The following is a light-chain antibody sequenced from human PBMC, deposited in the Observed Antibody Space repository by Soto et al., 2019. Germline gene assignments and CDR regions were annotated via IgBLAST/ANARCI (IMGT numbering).Light chain of an antibody. CDR1: QSVSSSY. CDR3: QHYGRSPA. J-gene: IGKJ4*01. CDR2: GAS. Sequence: EIVLTQSPGTLSFSPGERATLSCRASQSVSSSYLAWYQQKPGQAPRLLIYGASSRATDIPDRFSGSGSGTGFPLTISRLEAEDFAVYYCQHYGRSPAFGGGTKVEI. V-gene: IGKV3-20*01.